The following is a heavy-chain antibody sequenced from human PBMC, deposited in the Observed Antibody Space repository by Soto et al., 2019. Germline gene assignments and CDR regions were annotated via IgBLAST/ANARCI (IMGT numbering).Heavy chain of an antibody. CDR3: ARDVLRFSLGV. D-gene: IGHD3-3*01. CDR2: IYHSGGT. V-gene: IGHV4-4*02. CDR1: GDSISSNYW. Sequence: QVQLQESGPGLVKPSGTLSLTCAVSGDSISSNYWWNWVRQPPGKGLEWIGEIYHSGGTNYNPSLKSRVTMSVDKSKNQFSLMLNSVTAADTAVYYCARDVLRFSLGVWGQGTTVTVSS. J-gene: IGHJ6*02.